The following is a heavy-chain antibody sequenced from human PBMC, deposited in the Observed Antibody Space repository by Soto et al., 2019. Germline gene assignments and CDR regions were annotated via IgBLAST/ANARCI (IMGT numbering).Heavy chain of an antibody. V-gene: IGHV4-31*03. CDR3: ARAKKGIAAAENWFDP. D-gene: IGHD6-13*01. J-gene: IGHJ5*02. Sequence: NPSETLSLTCTVSGGSISSGGYYWSWVRQHPGKGLEWIGCIYYSGSTYYNPSLKSRATISVDTSKNQFSLKLSSVTAADTAVYYCARAKKGIAAAENWFDPWGQGTLVTVSS. CDR1: GGSISSGGYY. CDR2: IYYSGST.